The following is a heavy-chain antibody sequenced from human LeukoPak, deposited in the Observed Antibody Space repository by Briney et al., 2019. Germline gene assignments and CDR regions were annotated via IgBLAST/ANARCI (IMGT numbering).Heavy chain of an antibody. J-gene: IGHJ6*03. V-gene: IGHV4-59*01. CDR3: ARLYQQSKWKYYYYYMDV. CDR1: GASFSTNY. CDR2: VFDSGST. D-gene: IGHD1-1*01. Sequence: SETLSLTCSVSGASFSTNYWSWIRQPPGRGLEWIGYVFDSGSTNYNLSLKSRVTISVDTSTQQFSLQLSSVTAADTAVYYCARLYQQSKWKYYYYYMDVWGKGTAVTVSS.